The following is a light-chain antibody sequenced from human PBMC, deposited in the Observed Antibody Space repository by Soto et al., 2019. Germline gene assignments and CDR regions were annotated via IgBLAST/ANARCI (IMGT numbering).Light chain of an antibody. Sequence: QSALTQPASVSGSPGQSITISCTGTSSDVGRYDYDSWYQQHAGKAPKLMIYDVSLRPSGVYDLFSSSKSGNTASLTISGLQAEDAADYYCSSYASPITYVRFGGGTKLTVL. CDR3: SSYASPITYVR. V-gene: IGLV2-14*03. CDR2: DVS. CDR1: SSDVGRYDY. J-gene: IGLJ2*01.